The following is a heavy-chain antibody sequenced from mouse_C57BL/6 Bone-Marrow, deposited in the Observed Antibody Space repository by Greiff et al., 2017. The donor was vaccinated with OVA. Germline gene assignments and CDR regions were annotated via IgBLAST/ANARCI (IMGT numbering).Heavy chain of an antibody. CDR2: IHPSDSDT. D-gene: IGHD3-2*02. V-gene: IGHV1-74*01. Sequence: QVHVKQPGAELVKPGASVKVSCKASGYTFTSYWMHWVKQRPGQGLEWIGRIHPSDSDTNYNQKFKGKATLTVDKSSSTAYMQLSSLTTEDSAIYYCARCGAAQPWFAYWGQGTLVTVSA. CDR3: ARCGAAQPWFAY. J-gene: IGHJ3*01. CDR1: GYTFTSYW.